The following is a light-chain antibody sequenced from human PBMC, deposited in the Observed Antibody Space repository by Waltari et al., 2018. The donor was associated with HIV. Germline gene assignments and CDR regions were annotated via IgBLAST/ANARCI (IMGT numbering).Light chain of an antibody. CDR3: QVWDNNSDHHVV. CDR2: YAR. Sequence: SYVLTQPPSVSVAPGKTARITCGGNDIESKSVNWYQQKPGQAPVLVIYYARDRPSGIPDRFSGSNSGNTATLTISRVEAGDEADYYCQVWDNNSDHHVVLGGGTKLTV. J-gene: IGLJ2*01. V-gene: IGLV3-21*04. CDR1: DIESKS.